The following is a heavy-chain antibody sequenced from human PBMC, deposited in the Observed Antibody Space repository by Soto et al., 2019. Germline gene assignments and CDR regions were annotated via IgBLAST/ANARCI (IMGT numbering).Heavy chain of an antibody. J-gene: IGHJ4*02. CDR2: IKSKTDGGTT. CDR3: TTSAPCGDRTDIDY. CDR1: GFTFSNAW. V-gene: IGHV3-15*01. Sequence: EVQLVESGGGLVKPGGSLRLSCAASGFTFSNAWMSWVRQAPGKGLEWVGRIKSKTDGGTTDYAAPVKGRFTISRDDSKNTLYLQMNSLKTEDTAVYYCTTSAPCGDRTDIDYWGQGTLVTVSS. D-gene: IGHD4-17*01.